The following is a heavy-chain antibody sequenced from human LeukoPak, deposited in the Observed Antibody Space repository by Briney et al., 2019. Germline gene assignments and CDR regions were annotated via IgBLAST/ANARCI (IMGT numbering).Heavy chain of an antibody. CDR3: ARDITMVRGVMHAFDI. V-gene: IGHV1-18*01. Sequence: ASVKVSCKASGYTFTSYGISWVRQAPGQGLEWMGWISAYNGNTNYAQKLQGRVTMTTDTSTSTTYMELRSLRSDDTAVYYCARDITMVRGVMHAFDIWGQGTMVTVSS. CDR2: ISAYNGNT. D-gene: IGHD3-10*01. J-gene: IGHJ3*02. CDR1: GYTFTSYG.